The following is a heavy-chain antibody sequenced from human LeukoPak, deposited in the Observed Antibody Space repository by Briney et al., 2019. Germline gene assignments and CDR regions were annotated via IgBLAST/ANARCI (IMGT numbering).Heavy chain of an antibody. Sequence: GASVKVSCKASGGTFSSYAISWVRQAPRQGLEWMGGIIPIFGTANYAQKFQGRVTITTDESTSTAYMGLSSLRSEDTAVYYCARGTTINWNGAFDIWGQGTMVTVSS. V-gene: IGHV1-69*05. CDR3: ARGTTINWNGAFDI. CDR1: GGTFSSYA. CDR2: IIPIFGTA. J-gene: IGHJ3*02. D-gene: IGHD1-1*01.